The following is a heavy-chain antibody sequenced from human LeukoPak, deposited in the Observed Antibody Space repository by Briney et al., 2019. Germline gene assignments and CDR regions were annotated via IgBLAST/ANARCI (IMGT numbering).Heavy chain of an antibody. CDR1: GGSFSGYY. J-gene: IGHJ4*02. CDR3: ARHDDFLSPYDY. V-gene: IGHV4-34*01. D-gene: IGHD3-3*01. Sequence: SETLSLTCAVYGGSFSGYYWSWIRQPPGKGLEWIGEISHTGSVNYNLSLESRVTISTDKSKNQFSLTLRSVAAADTAVYYCARHDDFLSPYDYWGQGVLVTVSS. CDR2: ISHTGSV.